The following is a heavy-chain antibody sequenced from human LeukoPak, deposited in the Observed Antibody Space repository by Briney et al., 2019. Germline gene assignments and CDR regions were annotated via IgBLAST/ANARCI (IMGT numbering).Heavy chain of an antibody. J-gene: IGHJ4*02. CDR3: ARDRVRDGYNFGYFDY. V-gene: IGHV1-46*01. Sequence: ASVNVSCKASGYTFTSYYMHWVRQAPGQGLEWMGIINPSGGSTSYAQKFQGRVTMTRDTSTSTVYMELSSLRSEDTAVYYCARDRVRDGYNFGYFDYWGQGTLVTVSS. D-gene: IGHD5-24*01. CDR1: GYTFTSYY. CDR2: INPSGGST.